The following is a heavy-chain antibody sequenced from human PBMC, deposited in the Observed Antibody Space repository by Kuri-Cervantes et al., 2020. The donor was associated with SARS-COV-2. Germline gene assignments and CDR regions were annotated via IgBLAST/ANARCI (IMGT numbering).Heavy chain of an antibody. D-gene: IGHD4-17*01. CDR2: IYYSGST. CDR3: ARGRGLTTVTRRSTVVDP. CDR1: GGPISSSSYY. J-gene: IGHJ5*02. V-gene: IGHV4-39*01. Sequence: SETLSLTCTVSGGPISSSSYYWGWIRQPPGKGLEWIGSIYYSGSTYYNPSLKSRVTISVDTSKNQFSLKLSSVTAADTAVYYCARGRGLTTVTRRSTVVDPWGQGTLVTVSS.